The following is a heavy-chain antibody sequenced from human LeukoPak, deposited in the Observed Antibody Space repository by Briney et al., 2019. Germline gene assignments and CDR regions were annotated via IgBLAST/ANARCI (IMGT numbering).Heavy chain of an antibody. V-gene: IGHV3-21*01. J-gene: IGHJ4*02. Sequence: GGSLRLSCAASGFTFSNSSMTWVRQAPGKGLEWVSSISRSSTYIYYADLVKGRFTISRDNAKNSLYLQMGNLRAGDTAIYYCAYSANILPDYWGQGTLVTVSS. CDR1: GFTFSNSS. CDR3: AYSANILPDY. CDR2: ISRSSTYI. D-gene: IGHD4-11*01.